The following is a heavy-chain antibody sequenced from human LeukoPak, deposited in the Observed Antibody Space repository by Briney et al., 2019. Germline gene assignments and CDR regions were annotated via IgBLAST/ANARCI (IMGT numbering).Heavy chain of an antibody. CDR1: GNTFTAYY. J-gene: IGHJ5*02. V-gene: IGHV1-2*06. Sequence: ASVKVSCKASGNTFTAYYIHWVRQAPGQGLEWMGRINPNSGGTDYARNFRGRVTLTRDTSISTAYMDLTRLRSDDTAVYYCASDQAGSVNSFDPWGQGTLVTVSS. CDR3: ASDQAGSVNSFDP. CDR2: INPNSGGT.